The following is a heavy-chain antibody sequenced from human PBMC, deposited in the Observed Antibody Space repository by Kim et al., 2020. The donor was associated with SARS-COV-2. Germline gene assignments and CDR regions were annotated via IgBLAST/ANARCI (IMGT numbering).Heavy chain of an antibody. D-gene: IGHD6-19*01. CDR2: VNNNNNS. Sequence: GGSLRLSCAASGFTFSRRAMSWVRQVPGKGLEWIASVNNNNNSNYADSVKGRFTVSRDITKYTLYLQMNSLRADDTALYYCAKDHPSSGWPTFDSWGQGTLVAVSS. V-gene: IGHV3-23*05. J-gene: IGHJ4*02. CDR1: GFTFSRRA. CDR3: AKDHPSSGWPTFDS.